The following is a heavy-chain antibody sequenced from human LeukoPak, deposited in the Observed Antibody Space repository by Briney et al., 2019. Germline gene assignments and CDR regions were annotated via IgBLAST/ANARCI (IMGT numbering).Heavy chain of an antibody. Sequence: GGSLRLSCAASGFTFSSYDMNWLRQAPGKGLEWVSHIDVVRNTIYYADSVKGRFTISRDNAKNSLFLQMNSLRAEDTALYYCAKQHRIGSWDMDVWGKGTTVTVSS. CDR1: GFTFSSYD. V-gene: IGHV3-48*01. CDR3: AKQHRIGSWDMDV. J-gene: IGHJ6*03. CDR2: IDVVRNTI. D-gene: IGHD1-26*01.